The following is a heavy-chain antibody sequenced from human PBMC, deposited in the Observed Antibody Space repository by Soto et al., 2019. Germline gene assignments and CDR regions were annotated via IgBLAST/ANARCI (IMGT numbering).Heavy chain of an antibody. CDR3: ARVMTRLLWFGESHDAFDI. CDR2: ISSSGSTI. Sequence: GGSLRLSCAASGFTFSSYEMNWVRQAPGKGLEWVSYISSSGSTIYYADSVKGRFTISRDNAKNSLYLQMNSLRAEDTAVYYCARVMTRLLWFGESHDAFDIWGQGTMVTV. CDR1: GFTFSSYE. V-gene: IGHV3-48*03. D-gene: IGHD3-10*01. J-gene: IGHJ3*02.